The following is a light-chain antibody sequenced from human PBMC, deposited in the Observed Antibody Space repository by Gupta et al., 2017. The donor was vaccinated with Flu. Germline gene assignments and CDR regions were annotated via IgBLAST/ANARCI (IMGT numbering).Light chain of an antibody. CDR2: AVS. J-gene: IGKJ2*01. CDR3: LQNIQCPSYT. Sequence: DVVMTQTPLSLSVTPGRQTSISCKSSQSRVHSDGKTYLYWYLQKPGQPPQLLIYAVSTRVSGVPDRFSGSGSGTDFTLKISRVEAEDFGVYYCLQNIQCPSYTFGQGTKLEIK. CDR1: QSRVHSDGKTY. V-gene: IGKV2D-29*01.